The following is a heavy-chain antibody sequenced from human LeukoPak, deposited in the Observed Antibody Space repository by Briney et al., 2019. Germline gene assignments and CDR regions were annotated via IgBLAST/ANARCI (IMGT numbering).Heavy chain of an antibody. V-gene: IGHV3-7*01. Sequence: GGSLRLSCAASGFTLTSHWMSWVRQAPGKGLEWVADIKQDGSEKFYVDSVKGRFTISRDNAKKSLYLQMNSLRAEDTAVYYCVRPVYFAADYWGQGTLVTVSS. J-gene: IGHJ4*02. CDR3: VRPVYFAADY. CDR1: GFTLTSHW. D-gene: IGHD5/OR15-5a*01. CDR2: IKQDGSEK.